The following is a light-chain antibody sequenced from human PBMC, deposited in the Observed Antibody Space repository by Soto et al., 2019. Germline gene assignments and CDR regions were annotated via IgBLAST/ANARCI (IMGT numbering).Light chain of an antibody. V-gene: IGLV2-23*02. CDR3: CSYAGSSTYVI. J-gene: IGLJ2*01. CDR1: SSDVGSYNL. Sequence: QSALTQPASGSGSPGQSITISCTGTSSDVGSYNLVSWYQQHPGKAPKCMIYEVNKRPSGVSNRFSGSKSGNTASLTISGLQAEDEADYYCCSYAGSSTYVIFGGGTKLTVL. CDR2: EVN.